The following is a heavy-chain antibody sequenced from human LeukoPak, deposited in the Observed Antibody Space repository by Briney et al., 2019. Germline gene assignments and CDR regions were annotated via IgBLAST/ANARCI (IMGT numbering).Heavy chain of an antibody. V-gene: IGHV3-23*01. CDR3: ANVPHRSSWYTLGYYYYYGMDV. CDR1: GFSFSSYA. D-gene: IGHD6-13*01. CDR2: ISGSGGST. J-gene: IGHJ6*02. Sequence: GGSVRLSCAASGFSFSSYAMSWVLQAPGKGLEWVSAISGSGGSTYYADSVKGRFTISRDNSKNTLYLQMNSLRAEDTAVYYCANVPHRSSWYTLGYYYYYGMDVWGQGTTVTVSS.